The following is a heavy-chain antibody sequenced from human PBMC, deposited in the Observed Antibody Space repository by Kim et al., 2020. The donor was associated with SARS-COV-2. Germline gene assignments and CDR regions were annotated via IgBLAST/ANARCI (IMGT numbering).Heavy chain of an antibody. Sequence: TNYAQKLQGRVTMTTDTSTSTAYMELRSLRSDDTAVYYCARPSRGNWFDPWGQGTLVTVSS. V-gene: IGHV1-18*01. J-gene: IGHJ5*02. CDR2: T. D-gene: IGHD3-10*01. CDR3: ARPSRGNWFDP.